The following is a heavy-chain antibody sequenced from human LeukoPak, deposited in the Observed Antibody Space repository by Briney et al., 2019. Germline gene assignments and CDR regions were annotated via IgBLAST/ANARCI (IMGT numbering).Heavy chain of an antibody. D-gene: IGHD2-2*02. CDR3: ARDGRYCSSTTCYIDYYYGMDV. CDR1: GFTFSSYA. CDR2: ISYDGSNK. Sequence: GRSLRLSCAASGFTFSSYAMHWVRQAPGKGLEWVAVISYDGSNKYYADSVKGRFTISRDNSKNTLYLQMNSLRAEDTAVYYCARDGRYCSSTTCYIDYYYGMDVWGQGTTVTVSS. V-gene: IGHV3-30-3*01. J-gene: IGHJ6*02.